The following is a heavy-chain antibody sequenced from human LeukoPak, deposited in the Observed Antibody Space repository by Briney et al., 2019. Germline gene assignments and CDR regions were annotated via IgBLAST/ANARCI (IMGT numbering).Heavy chain of an antibody. CDR1: GGSISSYY. D-gene: IGHD1-26*01. CDR2: MYTSGST. J-gene: IGHJ3*02. CDR3: ARDRGYYSGGDDAFDI. Sequence: SETLSPTCTVSGGSISSYYWSWIRQPARKGLEWIGRMYTSGSTNYNPSLKSRVTMSVDTSKNQFSLKLSSVTAADTAVYYCARDRGYYSGGDDAFDIWGQGTMVTVSS. V-gene: IGHV4-4*07.